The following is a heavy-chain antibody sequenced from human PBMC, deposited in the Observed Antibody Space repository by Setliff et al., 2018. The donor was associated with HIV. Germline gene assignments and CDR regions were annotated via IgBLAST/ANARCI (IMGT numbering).Heavy chain of an antibody. CDR3: ARGEDYYESSGHWGHYFEY. CDR1: GYTFTNYG. D-gene: IGHD3-22*01. V-gene: IGHV1-18*01. CDR2: ISAYNGNT. J-gene: IGHJ4*02. Sequence: ASVKVSCKASGYTFTNYGISWVRQAPGQGLEWMGWISAYNGNTNYAQEVQGRVTLTRDTSISTAYMDLRRLRYDDTAVYYCARGEDYYESSGHWGHYFEYWGQGAPVTVSS.